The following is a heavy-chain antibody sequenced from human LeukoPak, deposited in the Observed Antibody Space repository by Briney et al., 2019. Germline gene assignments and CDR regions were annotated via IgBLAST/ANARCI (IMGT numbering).Heavy chain of an antibody. Sequence: GGSLRLSCAASGFTFSSYSMNWVRQAPGKGLEWVSYISSSSSTIYYADSVKGRFTISRDNAKNSLYLQMNSLRAEDTAVYYCARDRPTIVVAPAAIIVPDAFDIWGQGTMVTVSS. V-gene: IGHV3-48*01. D-gene: IGHD2-2*01. J-gene: IGHJ3*02. CDR2: ISSSSSTI. CDR1: GFTFSSYS. CDR3: ARDRPTIVVAPAAIIVPDAFDI.